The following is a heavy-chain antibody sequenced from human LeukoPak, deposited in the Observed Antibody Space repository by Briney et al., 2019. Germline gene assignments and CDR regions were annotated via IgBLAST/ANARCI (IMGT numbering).Heavy chain of an antibody. D-gene: IGHD6-25*01. J-gene: IGHJ4*02. CDR3: AREPSGRELDY. CDR2: IYYSGST. Sequence: SETLSLTCTVSGGSISSSSYYWGWIRQPPGKGLEWIGSIYYSGSTYYNPSLKSRVTISVDTSKNQFSLKLSSVTAADTGVYYCAREPSGRELDYWGQGTLVTVSS. CDR1: GGSISSSSYY. V-gene: IGHV4-39*07.